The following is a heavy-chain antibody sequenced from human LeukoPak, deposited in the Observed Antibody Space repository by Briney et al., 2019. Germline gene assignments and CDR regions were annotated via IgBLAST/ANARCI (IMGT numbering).Heavy chain of an antibody. Sequence: PSETLSPTCAVYGGSFSGYYWSWIRQPPGKGLEWIGEINHSGSTNYNPSLKSRVTISVDTSKNQFSLRLSSVTAADTAVYYCARGEGIVVVPAYFDYWGQGTLVTVSS. CDR1: GGSFSGYY. J-gene: IGHJ4*02. CDR3: ARGEGIVVVPAYFDY. V-gene: IGHV4-34*01. D-gene: IGHD2-2*01. CDR2: INHSGST.